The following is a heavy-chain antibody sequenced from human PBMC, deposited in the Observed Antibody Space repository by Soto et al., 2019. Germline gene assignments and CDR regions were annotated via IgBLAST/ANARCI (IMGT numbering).Heavy chain of an antibody. D-gene: IGHD5-18*01. CDR1: GFTLSSYW. V-gene: IGHV3-7*01. CDR3: ARVLRQLWSFGPFDY. CDR2: IKQDGSEK. Sequence: PGGSLRLSCAASGFTLSSYWMSWVRQAPGKGLEWVANIKQDGSEKYYVDSVKGRFTISRDNAKNSLYLQMNSLRAEDTAVYYCARVLRQLWSFGPFDYWGQGTLVTVSS. J-gene: IGHJ4*02.